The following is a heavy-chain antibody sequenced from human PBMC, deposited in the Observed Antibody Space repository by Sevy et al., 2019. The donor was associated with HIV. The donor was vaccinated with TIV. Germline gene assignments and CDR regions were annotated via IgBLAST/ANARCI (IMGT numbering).Heavy chain of an antibody. D-gene: IGHD4-4*01. CDR1: GFTFSDYY. J-gene: IGHJ4*02. Sequence: GGSLRLSCAASGFTFSDYYMTWIRQVPGKGLEWVASITSSGDTIYYADSVKGRFTISRDNAKNPLYLQMNNLRAEDTAVYYCAREYDYSHYAFDYWGQGTLVTVSS. V-gene: IGHV3-11*01. CDR2: ITSSGDTI. CDR3: AREYDYSHYAFDY.